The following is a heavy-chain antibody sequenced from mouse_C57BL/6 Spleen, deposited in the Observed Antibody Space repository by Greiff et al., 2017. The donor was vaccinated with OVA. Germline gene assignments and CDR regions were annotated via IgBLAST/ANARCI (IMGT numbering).Heavy chain of an antibody. D-gene: IGHD2-3*01. J-gene: IGHJ4*01. CDR2: IDPSDSYT. CDR3: ARKGYYDDYAMDY. Sequence: QVQLQQPGAELVKPGASVKLSCKASGYTFTSYWMQWVKQRPGQGLEWIGEIDPSDSYTNYNQKFKGKAILTVDTSSSTAYMQLSSLTSEDSAGYYCARKGYYDDYAMDYWGQGTSVTVSA. CDR1: GYTFTSYW. V-gene: IGHV1-50*01.